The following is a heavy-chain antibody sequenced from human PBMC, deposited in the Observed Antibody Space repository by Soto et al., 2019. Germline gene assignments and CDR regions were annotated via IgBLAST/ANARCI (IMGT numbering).Heavy chain of an antibody. Sequence: QVQLVQSGAEVKKPGASVKVSCKASGYSFISYAITWVRQAPGQGLEWMGWISAYNGDTNYAQKLQGRVTMTTDTSTSTAYLELRSLRSDDTAVYYGARKMMSAPFFDYWEQGTLVTVSS. D-gene: IGHD3-16*01. V-gene: IGHV1-18*01. CDR1: GYSFISYA. J-gene: IGHJ4*02. CDR3: ARKMMSAPFFDY. CDR2: ISAYNGDT.